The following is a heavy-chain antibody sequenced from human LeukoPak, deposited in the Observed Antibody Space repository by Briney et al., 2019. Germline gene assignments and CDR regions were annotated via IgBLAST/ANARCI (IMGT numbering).Heavy chain of an antibody. CDR2: INSDGSWT. D-gene: IGHD2-2*01. J-gene: IGHJ4*02. CDR1: GNYW. Sequence: PGGSLRLSCAAPGNYWMHWVRQAPGKELVWVSHINSDGSWTGYADSVKGRFTISKDNAKNTVYLQMNNLRAEDTAVYYCVSFYETNWGRGTLVTVSS. CDR3: VSFYETN. V-gene: IGHV3-74*01.